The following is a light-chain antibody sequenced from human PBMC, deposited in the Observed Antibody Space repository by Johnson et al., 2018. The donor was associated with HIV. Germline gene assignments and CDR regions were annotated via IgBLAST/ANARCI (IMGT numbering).Light chain of an antibody. CDR2: ENI. V-gene: IGLV1-51*02. J-gene: IGLJ1*01. Sequence: VLTQPPSVSAAPGQKVTISCSGRSSNIGNNYVSWYQQLPGTAPKLLVYENIMRPSGIPDRFSGSKSGTSATLGIAGLQTGDEADYYCGTWDSSLSANVFGTGTKVTVL. CDR3: GTWDSSLSANV. CDR1: SSNIGNNY.